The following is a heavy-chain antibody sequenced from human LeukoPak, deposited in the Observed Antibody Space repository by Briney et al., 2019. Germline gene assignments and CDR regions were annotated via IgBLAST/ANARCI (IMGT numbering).Heavy chain of an antibody. CDR3: AKGLKAAGNY. CDR2: ISGTGGNT. CDR1: GFTFSSYA. J-gene: IGHJ4*02. V-gene: IGHV3-23*01. D-gene: IGHD6-13*01. Sequence: GGSLRLSCAASGFTFSSYAMSWVRQAPGKGLEWVSAISGTGGNTYYADSVKGRFTISRDNSKNTLYLQMNSLRAEDTALYYCAKGLKAAGNYWGQGTLVTVSS.